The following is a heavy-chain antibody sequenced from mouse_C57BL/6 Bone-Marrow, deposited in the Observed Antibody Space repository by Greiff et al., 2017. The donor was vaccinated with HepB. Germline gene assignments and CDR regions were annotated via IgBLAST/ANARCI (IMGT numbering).Heavy chain of an antibody. CDR2: INPGDGDT. J-gene: IGHJ4*01. CDR3: ARTRPCYAIDY. V-gene: IGHV1-82*01. CDR1: GYAFSSSW. Sequence: QVQLQQSGPELVKPGASVKISCKASGYAFSSSWMNWVKQRPGKGLEWIGRINPGDGDTNYNGKFKGKATMTADKSSSTAYMQLSSLTSKASAFYVCARTRPCYAIDYWGQGTSVTVSS.